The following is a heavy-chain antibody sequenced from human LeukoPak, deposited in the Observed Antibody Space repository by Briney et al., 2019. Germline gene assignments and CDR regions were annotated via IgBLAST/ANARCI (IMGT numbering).Heavy chain of an antibody. CDR1: GGSISSSTYY. CDR3: ARTTGYSSGWYCFFDY. J-gene: IGHJ4*02. V-gene: IGHV4-39*01. D-gene: IGHD6-19*01. CDR2: IYYSGST. Sequence: SETLSLTCTVSGGSISSSTYYWGWIRQPPGKGLEWIGSIYYSGSTQYNPSLKSRVSISADTSKNQIALKLTSVTAADTAVYYCARTTGYSSGWYCFFDYWGQGTPVTVSS.